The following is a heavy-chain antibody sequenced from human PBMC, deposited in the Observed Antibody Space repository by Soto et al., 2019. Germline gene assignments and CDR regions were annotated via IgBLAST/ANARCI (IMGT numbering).Heavy chain of an antibody. Sequence: QVQLVQSGAEVKKPGSSVKVSCKASGGTFSSYAISWVRQAPGQGLEWMGGIIPIFGTANYAQKFQGRVTSTADESPSTAYMELSSLRSEDTAVYYCARSRQWRLPGNNYYYSGMDVWGQGATVTVSS. J-gene: IGHJ6*02. CDR3: ARSRQWRLPGNNYYYSGMDV. D-gene: IGHD6-25*01. CDR1: GGTFSSYA. V-gene: IGHV1-69*12. CDR2: IIPIFGTA.